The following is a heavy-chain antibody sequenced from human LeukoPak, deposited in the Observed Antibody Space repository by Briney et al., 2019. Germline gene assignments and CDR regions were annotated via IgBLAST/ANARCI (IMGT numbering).Heavy chain of an antibody. CDR2: ITSNGKSV. Sequence: KAGGSLRLSFAESGFTFSDYYMGWIRQAPGKGLEWVTYITSNGKSVYYAASVKGRFTISRDNAKNSLYLQMNSLRAEDTAVYYCARDWTYSSGLYQNSGYFDYWGQGTLVTVSS. J-gene: IGHJ4*02. D-gene: IGHD6-19*01. V-gene: IGHV3-11*04. CDR3: ARDWTYSSGLYQNSGYFDY. CDR1: GFTFSDYY.